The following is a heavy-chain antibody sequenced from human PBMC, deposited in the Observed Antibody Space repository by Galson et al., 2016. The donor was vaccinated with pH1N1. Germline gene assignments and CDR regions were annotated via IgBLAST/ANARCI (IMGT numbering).Heavy chain of an antibody. V-gene: IGHV3-7*01. Sequence: SLRLSCAASGFTFSNYWMHWVRQAPGKGLEWVANIKHDGSQKYYVDSVKGRFTISRDNAKNSLYLQMNSLRAEDTAVYYCVRAVGAVEAFWGQGTLVTVPS. CDR1: GFTFSNYW. D-gene: IGHD4/OR15-4a*01. J-gene: IGHJ4*02. CDR3: VRAVGAVEAF. CDR2: IKHDGSQK.